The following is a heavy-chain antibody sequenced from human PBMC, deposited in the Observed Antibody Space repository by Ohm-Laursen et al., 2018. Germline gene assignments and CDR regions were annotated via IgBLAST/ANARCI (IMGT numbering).Heavy chain of an antibody. J-gene: IGHJ6*02. CDR2: ISYDGSTK. V-gene: IGHV3-30*18. CDR1: GFTFSAYA. D-gene: IGHD1-20*01. Sequence: SLRLSCAASGFTFSAYAMHWVRQAPGKGLEWVALISYDGSTKYYADSVKGRFTISRDNSKNTLYLQMNSLRAEDTAVYYCAKGRGNNWSSYYYYGMDVWGQGTTVTVSS. CDR3: AKGRGNNWSSYYYYGMDV.